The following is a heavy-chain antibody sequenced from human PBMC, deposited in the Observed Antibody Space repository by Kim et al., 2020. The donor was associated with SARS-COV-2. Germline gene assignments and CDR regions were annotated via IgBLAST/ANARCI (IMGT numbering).Heavy chain of an antibody. V-gene: IGHV3-72*01. J-gene: IGHJ4*02. CDR3: AALAPPGDYYFEN. D-gene: IGHD3-16*01. Sequence: GGSLRLFCAASGFIFSDHYMDWVRQAPGKGLEWVGRIRNKANSYTIDYAASVKGRFTISRDDSKNSVYLQMDSLKTEDTAVYYCAALAPPGDYYFENWGLGSLVTVSS. CDR2: IRNKANSYTI. CDR1: GFIFSDHY.